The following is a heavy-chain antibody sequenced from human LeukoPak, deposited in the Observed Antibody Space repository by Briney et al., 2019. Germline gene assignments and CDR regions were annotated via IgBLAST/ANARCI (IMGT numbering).Heavy chain of an antibody. Sequence: PSETLSLTCTVSGGSTSSFYWSWIRQPPGKGLEWIGYIYDSGSTNYNPFLKSQVTISVDTSKNQFSLRLSSVTDADTAVYYCARDDGYSSSWYAFDIWGQGTLVTVSS. CDR2: IYDSGST. V-gene: IGHV4-59*12. J-gene: IGHJ3*02. D-gene: IGHD6-13*01. CDR1: GGSTSSFY. CDR3: ARDDGYSSSWYAFDI.